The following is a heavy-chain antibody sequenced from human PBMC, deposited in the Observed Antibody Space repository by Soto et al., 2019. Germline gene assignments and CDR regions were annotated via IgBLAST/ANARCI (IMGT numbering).Heavy chain of an antibody. CDR1: GYTFTGYY. CDR2: FNPNSGGT. V-gene: IGHV1-2*04. J-gene: IGHJ4*02. CDR3: ARGGATIGRVGYFDY. Sequence: QVQLVQSGAEVKKPGASVKVSCKASGYTFTGYYMHWVRQAPGQGLEWMGWFNPNSGGTNYAQKFQGWVTMTRDTSISTAYMELSRLRSDDTAVYYCARGGATIGRVGYFDYWGQGTLVTVSS. D-gene: IGHD1-26*01.